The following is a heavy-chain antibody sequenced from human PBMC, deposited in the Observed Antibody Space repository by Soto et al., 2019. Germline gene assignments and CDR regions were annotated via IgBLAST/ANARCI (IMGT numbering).Heavy chain of an antibody. V-gene: IGHV1-69*01. CDR2: IIPIFGTA. D-gene: IGHD3-10*01. CDR3: ASYNYSGSGSFYYYYGMDV. J-gene: IGHJ6*02. CDR1: GGTFSSYA. Sequence: QVQLVQSGAEVKKPGSSVKVSCKASGGTFSSYAISWVRQAPGQGLEWMGGIIPIFGTANYAQKFQGRVTITADESTSTAYMELSSLRSEDTAVYYCASYNYSGSGSFYYYYGMDVWGQGTTVTVSS.